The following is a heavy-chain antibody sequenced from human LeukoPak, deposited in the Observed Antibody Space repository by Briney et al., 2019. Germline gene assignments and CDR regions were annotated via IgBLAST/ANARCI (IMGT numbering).Heavy chain of an antibody. CDR3: AKDLRLYSSPSSY. D-gene: IGHD6-13*01. CDR1: GFTFSSYG. CDR2: ISGSGGST. J-gene: IGHJ4*02. Sequence: PGGSLRLSCAASGFTFSSYGMSWVRQAPGKGLEWVSAISGSGGSTYYADSVKGRFTISRDNSQNTLYLQMNSLRAEDTALYYCAKDLRLYSSPSSYWGQGTLVTVSS. V-gene: IGHV3-23*01.